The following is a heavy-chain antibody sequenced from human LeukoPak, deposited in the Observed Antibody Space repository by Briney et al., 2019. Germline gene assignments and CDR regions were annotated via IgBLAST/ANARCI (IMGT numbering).Heavy chain of an antibody. CDR2: ISGSGGST. CDR3: AKDRSFINAVCHGDLDY. J-gene: IGHJ4*02. D-gene: IGHD2-8*01. Sequence: GGSLRLSCAASGFIFISYAMSWVRQAPGKGLEWVSTISGSGGSTSYADSVRGRLAISRDNCKNTVSVPMNNLTAEDTAGYYCAKDRSFINAVCHGDLDYWGQGTLVTV. CDR1: GFIFISYA. V-gene: IGHV3-23*01.